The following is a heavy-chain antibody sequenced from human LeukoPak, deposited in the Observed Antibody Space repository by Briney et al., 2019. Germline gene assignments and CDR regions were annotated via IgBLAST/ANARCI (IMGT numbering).Heavy chain of an antibody. CDR3: ARVIGTYYYGSGSYGFDY. Sequence: PSETLSLTCTVSGGSVRSGGYYWSWIRQHPGKGLEWIGYIYYSGSTYYNPSLKSRVTISVDTSKNQFSLKLSSVTAADTAVYYCARVIGTYYYGSGSYGFDYWGQGTLVTVSS. CDR1: GGSVRSGGYY. V-gene: IGHV4-30-4*08. CDR2: IYYSGST. D-gene: IGHD3-10*01. J-gene: IGHJ4*02.